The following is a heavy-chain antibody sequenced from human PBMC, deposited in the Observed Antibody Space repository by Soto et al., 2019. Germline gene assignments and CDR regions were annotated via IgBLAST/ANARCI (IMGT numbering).Heavy chain of an antibody. CDR1: GGTFSSYA. CDR2: IIPIFGTA. D-gene: IGHD4-4*01. Sequence: QVQLVQSGAEVKKPGSSVKVSCKASGGTFSSYAISWVRQAPGQGLEWMGGIIPIFGTANYAQKFQGRVRITADESTCTAYMELSSLRSEDTAVYYCARDFNYPLYYFDYWGQGTLVTVSS. CDR3: ARDFNYPLYYFDY. J-gene: IGHJ4*02. V-gene: IGHV1-69*01.